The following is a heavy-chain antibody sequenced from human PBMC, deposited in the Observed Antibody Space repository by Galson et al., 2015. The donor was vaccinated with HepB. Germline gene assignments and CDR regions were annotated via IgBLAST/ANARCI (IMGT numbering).Heavy chain of an antibody. J-gene: IGHJ4*02. CDR3: ARGGLDFWSGYYRDYFDY. V-gene: IGHV3-30-3*01. D-gene: IGHD3-3*01. CDR1: GFTFSSYA. CDR2: ISYDGSNK. Sequence: SLRLSCAASGFTFSSYAMHWVRQAPGKGLEWVAVISYDGSNKYYADSVKSRFTISRDNSKNTLYLQMNSLRAEDTAVYYCARGGLDFWSGYYRDYFDYWGQGTLVTVSS.